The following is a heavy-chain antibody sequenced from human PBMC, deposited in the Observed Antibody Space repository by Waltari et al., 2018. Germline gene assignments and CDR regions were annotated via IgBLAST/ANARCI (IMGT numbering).Heavy chain of an antibody. V-gene: IGHV3-21*01. CDR2: IIMRISCI. Sequence: EVQLVESGGGLVKPGGSLRLSCAASGFTFSSECWNWVRKDPGKGWECVSSIIMRISCIYYAASGKGRCTSSIDNAKNSLYLQMNSLRAEDPAVYYCAREQFWGQGTLVTVSS. D-gene: IGHD4-4*01. CDR1: GFTFSSEC. J-gene: IGHJ4*02. CDR3: AREQF.